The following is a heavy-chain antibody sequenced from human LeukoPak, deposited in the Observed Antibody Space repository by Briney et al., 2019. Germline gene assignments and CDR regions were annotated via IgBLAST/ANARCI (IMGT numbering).Heavy chain of an antibody. CDR1: NDSLGTSY. D-gene: IGHD3-10*01. J-gene: IGHJ3*02. CDR3: AKEADRADAFDI. Sequence: SETLSLTCTVSNDSLGTSYWSWLRQPPGKRLEWIGNVFYSGYANYNPSLKSRVTVSIDTSKNQFSLSLTSVSAADTAVYYCAKEADRADAFDIWGQGTMVTVSS. CDR2: VFYSGYA. V-gene: IGHV4-59*01.